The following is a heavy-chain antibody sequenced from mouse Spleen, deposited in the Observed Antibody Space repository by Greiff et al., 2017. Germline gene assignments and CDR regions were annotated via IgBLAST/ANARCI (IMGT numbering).Heavy chain of an antibody. CDR3: ARGRGYGYDGGAWFAY. D-gene: IGHD2-2*01. V-gene: IGHV1-7*01. Sequence: QVQLKESGAELAKPGASVKLSCKASGYTFTSYWMHWVKQRHGQGLEWIGYINPSSGYTKYNQKFKDKATLTADKSSSTAYMQLSSLTYEDSAVYYCARGRGYGYDGGAWFAYWGQGTLVTVSA. CDR1: GYTFTSYW. J-gene: IGHJ3*01. CDR2: INPSSGYT.